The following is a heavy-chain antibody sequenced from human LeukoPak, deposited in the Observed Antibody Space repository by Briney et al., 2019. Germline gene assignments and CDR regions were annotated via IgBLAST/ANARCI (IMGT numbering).Heavy chain of an antibody. D-gene: IGHD4-17*01. CDR2: ISSSGSTI. V-gene: IGHV3-11*04. CDR3: ARVDYKAVTTSN. J-gene: IGHJ6*02. CDR1: GFTFSDYY. Sequence: AGGSLRPSCAASGFTFSDYYMSWIRQAPGKGLEWVSYISSSGSTIYYADSVKGRFTISRDNAKNSLYLQMNSLRAEDTAVYYCARVDYKAVTTSNWGQGTTVTVSS.